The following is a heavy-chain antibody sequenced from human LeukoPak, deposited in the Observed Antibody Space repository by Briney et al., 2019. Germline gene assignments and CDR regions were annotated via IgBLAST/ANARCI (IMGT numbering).Heavy chain of an antibody. V-gene: IGHV4-4*07. D-gene: IGHD3-10*01. CDR1: GVSISSYY. J-gene: IGHJ4*02. Sequence: SETLSLTCTVSGVSISSYYWSWIRQPAGMGLEWIGRIYTSGSTNYNPSLKSRVTMSVNTSKNQFSLNLSSVTAADTAVYFCARGRYGSGSYYMDYWGQGTLVTVSS. CDR2: IYTSGST. CDR3: ARGRYGSGSYYMDY.